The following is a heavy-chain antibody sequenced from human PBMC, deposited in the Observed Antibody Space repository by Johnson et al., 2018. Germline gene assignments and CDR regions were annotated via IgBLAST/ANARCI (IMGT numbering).Heavy chain of an antibody. Sequence: EVQLVESGGGLVQPGGSLRLSCAASGFTFSDHYMDWVRQAPGKGLEWVGRTRNKANSYTTEYAASVKGRFTISRDYSKNSLYLQRNSLSAEDTAVSYCAKDSRVFPAAGPQYYYYYYMDVWGKGTTVTVSS. V-gene: IGHV3-72*01. CDR2: TRNKANSYTT. CDR1: GFTFSDHY. J-gene: IGHJ6*03. D-gene: IGHD6-13*01. CDR3: AKDSRVFPAAGPQYYYYYYMDV.